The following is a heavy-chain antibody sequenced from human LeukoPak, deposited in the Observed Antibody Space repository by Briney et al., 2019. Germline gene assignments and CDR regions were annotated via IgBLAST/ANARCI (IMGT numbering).Heavy chain of an antibody. CDR1: GFTFSSYD. J-gene: IGHJ4*02. CDR3: ARERMDDSSGKALQYSDY. Sequence: GGSLRLSCSASGFTFSSYDMHWVRQVTGKGLEWVSAIDTVGDTYYPGSVKGRFIISRENAKNSLYLQLNSLRAGDTAVYYCARERMDDSSGKALQYSDYWGQGTLVTVSS. D-gene: IGHD3-22*01. V-gene: IGHV3-13*04. CDR2: IDTVGDT.